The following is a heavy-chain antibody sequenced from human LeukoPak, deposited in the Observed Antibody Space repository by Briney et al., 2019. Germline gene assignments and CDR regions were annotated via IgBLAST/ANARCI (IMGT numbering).Heavy chain of an antibody. CDR3: ARSPAYDFWSGYYLDY. J-gene: IGHJ4*02. CDR2: IYYSGST. CDR1: GGSISSYY. V-gene: IGHV4-59*01. Sequence: PSGTLSLTCTVSGGSISSYYWSWIRQPPGKGLEWIGYIYYSGSTNYNPSLKSRVTISVDTSKNQFSLKLSSVTAADTAVYYCARSPAYDFWSGYYLDYWGQGTLVTVSS. D-gene: IGHD3-3*01.